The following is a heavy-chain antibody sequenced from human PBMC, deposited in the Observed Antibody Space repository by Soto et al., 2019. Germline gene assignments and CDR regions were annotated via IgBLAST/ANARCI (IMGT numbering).Heavy chain of an antibody. V-gene: IGHV1-69*06. J-gene: IGHJ4*02. Sequence: QVQLVQSGAEVKKPGSSVKVSCKASGGTFSSYAISWVRQAPGQGLEWMGGIIPIFGTANYPQKFQGRVTITADKATITASMELSSLRSEDKAVYYCATLGGTAMVKIDYWGQGTLVTVSS. D-gene: IGHD5-18*01. CDR1: GGTFSSYA. CDR2: IIPIFGTA. CDR3: ATLGGTAMVKIDY.